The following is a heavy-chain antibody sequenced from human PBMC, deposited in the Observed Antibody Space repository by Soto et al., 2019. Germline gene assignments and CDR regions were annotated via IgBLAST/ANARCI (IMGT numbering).Heavy chain of an antibody. J-gene: IGHJ5*02. CDR1: GYTFTSYA. D-gene: IGHD3-3*01. V-gene: IGHV1-18*01. Sequence: GASVKVSCKASGYTFTSYAISWVRQAPGQGLEWMGWITAYNGNTNYAQKLQGRVTMTTDTSTSTAYMELRSLRSDDTAVYYCARGVTIFGVVTPNWFDPWGQGTLVNVSS. CDR3: ARGVTIFGVVTPNWFDP. CDR2: ITAYNGNT.